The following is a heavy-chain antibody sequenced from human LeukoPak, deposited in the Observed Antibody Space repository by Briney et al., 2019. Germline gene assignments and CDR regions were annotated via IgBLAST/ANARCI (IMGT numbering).Heavy chain of an antibody. D-gene: IGHD6-13*01. Sequence: ASVKVSCEASGGTFSSYAISWVRQAPGQGLEWMGGIIPIFGTANYAQKFQGRVTITADESTSTAYMERSSLRSEDTAVYYCARDLPPTDSAAAGKPPMGSWGQGTMVTVSS. CDR1: GGTFSSYA. CDR3: ARDLPPTDSAAAGKPPMGS. J-gene: IGHJ3*01. CDR2: IIPIFGTA. V-gene: IGHV1-69*01.